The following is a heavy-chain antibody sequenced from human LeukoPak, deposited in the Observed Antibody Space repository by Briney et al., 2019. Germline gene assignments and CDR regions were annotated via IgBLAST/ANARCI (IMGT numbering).Heavy chain of an antibody. Sequence: ASVKVFCKASGYTFTGYYMHWVRQAPGQGLEWMGWINPNSGGTNYAQKFQGRVTMTRDTSISTAYMELSRLRSDDTAVYYCARAPGSSSGWYFDLWGRGTLVTVSS. CDR1: GYTFTGYY. V-gene: IGHV1-2*02. D-gene: IGHD6-6*01. CDR2: INPNSGGT. CDR3: ARAPGSSSGWYFDL. J-gene: IGHJ2*01.